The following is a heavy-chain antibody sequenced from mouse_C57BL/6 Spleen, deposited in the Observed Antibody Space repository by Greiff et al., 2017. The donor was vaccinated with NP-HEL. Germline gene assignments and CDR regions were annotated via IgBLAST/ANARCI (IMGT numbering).Heavy chain of an antibody. V-gene: IGHV1-64*01. CDR1: GYTFTSYW. CDR2: IHPNSGST. Sequence: VQLQQPGAELVKPGASVKLSCKASGYTFTSYWMHWVKQRPGQGLEWIGMIHPNSGSTNYNEKFKSKATLTVDKSSSTAYMQLSSLTSEDSAVYYCAIITTVVKGFAYWGQGTLVTVSA. D-gene: IGHD1-1*01. J-gene: IGHJ3*01. CDR3: AIITTVVKGFAY.